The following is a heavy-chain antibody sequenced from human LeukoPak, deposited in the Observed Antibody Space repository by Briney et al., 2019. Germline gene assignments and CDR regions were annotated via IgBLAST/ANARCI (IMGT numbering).Heavy chain of an antibody. J-gene: IGHJ3*02. CDR2: IYTSGST. CDR3: ARQLDMVVTLDAFDI. Sequence: SETLSLTCTVSGGSTSSGSYYWSWIRQPAGKGLEWIGRIYTSGSTNYNPSLKSRVTISVDTSRNQFSLKLSSVTAADTAVYYCARQLDMVVTLDAFDIWGQGTMVTVSS. V-gene: IGHV4-61*02. D-gene: IGHD4/OR15-4a*01. CDR1: GGSTSSGSYY.